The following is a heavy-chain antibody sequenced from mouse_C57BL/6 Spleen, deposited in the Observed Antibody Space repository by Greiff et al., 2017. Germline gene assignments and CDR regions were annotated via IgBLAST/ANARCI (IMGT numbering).Heavy chain of an antibody. J-gene: IGHJ2*01. V-gene: IGHV1-53*01. Sequence: QVQLQQPGTELVKPGASVKLSCKASGYTFTSYWMHWVKQRPGKGLEWIGNINPSNGGTNYNEKFKSKATLTVARSSSTAYMLLSSLTSDDSAVYYFARFYDGYYFGFDYWGQGTTLTVSS. CDR2: INPSNGGT. CDR1: GYTFTSYW. CDR3: ARFYDGYYFGFDY. D-gene: IGHD2-3*01.